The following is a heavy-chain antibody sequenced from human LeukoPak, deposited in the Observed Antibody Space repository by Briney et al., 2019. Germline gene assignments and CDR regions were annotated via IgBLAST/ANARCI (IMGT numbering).Heavy chain of an antibody. CDR2: IYYSGTT. CDR3: ARQGYDILTGYIDAFDI. CDR1: GGSVSGYY. D-gene: IGHD3-9*01. V-gene: IGHV4-59*08. Sequence: SETLSLTCTVSGGSVSGYYWSWIRQPPGKGLEYIASIYYSGTTNYNPSLKSRVTISVDTSKNQFSLKLRSVTAADTAIYYCARQGYDILTGYIDAFDIWGQGTMVTVSS. J-gene: IGHJ3*02.